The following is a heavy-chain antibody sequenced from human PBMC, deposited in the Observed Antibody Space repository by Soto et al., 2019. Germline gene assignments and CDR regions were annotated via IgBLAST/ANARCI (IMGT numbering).Heavy chain of an antibody. CDR1: GGSISSGDYY. J-gene: IGHJ4*02. D-gene: IGHD4-17*01. V-gene: IGHV4-30-4*01. CDR2: IYYSGST. CDR3: ARQFSVYGDYGRYFDF. Sequence: SETLSLTCSVSGGSISSGDYYWSWIRQPPGKGLEWIGYIYYSGSTYYNPSLKSRVTISVDTSKNQFSLKLSSVTAADTAVYYCARQFSVYGDYGRYFDFWGQGTLVTVSS.